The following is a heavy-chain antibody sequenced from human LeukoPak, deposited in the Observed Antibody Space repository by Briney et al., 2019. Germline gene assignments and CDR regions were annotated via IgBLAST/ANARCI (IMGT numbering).Heavy chain of an antibody. Sequence: SETLSLTCNVSAGSITGHYSSWIRQPPGKGLEWTGYIYYKGNTNNDSSLKSRVTISVDTSKNQVSLKVSSVTAADTAVYYCARSIVAGSENYYYYYYTDVWGKGTTVTVSS. CDR2: IYYKGNT. V-gene: IGHV4-59*08. CDR3: ARSIVAGSENYYYYYYTDV. D-gene: IGHD6-19*01. CDR1: AGSITGHY. J-gene: IGHJ6*03.